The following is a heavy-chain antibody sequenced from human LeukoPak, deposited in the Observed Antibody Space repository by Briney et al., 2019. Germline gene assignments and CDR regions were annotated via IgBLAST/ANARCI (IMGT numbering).Heavy chain of an antibody. J-gene: IGHJ6*03. Sequence: APVKVSCKASGYTFKNYDINWVRQATGQGLEWMGWMNPNSGNTAFAQKFQDRVSMTRDTSINTAYMELTSLRSEDTAVYYCARPDYYGSGSYHYYYYMDVWGKGTTVTVSS. CDR1: GYTFKNYD. V-gene: IGHV1-8*02. CDR3: ARPDYYGSGSYHYYYYMDV. D-gene: IGHD3-10*01. CDR2: MNPNSGNT.